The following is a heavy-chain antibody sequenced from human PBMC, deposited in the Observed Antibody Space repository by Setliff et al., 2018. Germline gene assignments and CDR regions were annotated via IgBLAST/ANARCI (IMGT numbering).Heavy chain of an antibody. Sequence: GESLKISCKGSGYSFSTCWIGWVRQMPGKGLEWMGIIYPGDSITRYSPSFQGQVTISVDKSINTAYLQWSSLRASDTAIYYCARHPYYYGSGAYLDNNNRWFDPWGQGTLVTVSS. CDR3: ARHPYYYGSGAYLDNNNRWFDP. D-gene: IGHD3-10*01. V-gene: IGHV5-51*01. CDR1: GYSFSTCW. CDR2: IYPGDSIT. J-gene: IGHJ5*02.